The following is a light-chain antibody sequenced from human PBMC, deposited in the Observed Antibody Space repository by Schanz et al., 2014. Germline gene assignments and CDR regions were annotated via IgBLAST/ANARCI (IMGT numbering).Light chain of an antibody. CDR1: QSVNTY. CDR2: DAT. CDR3: QQRSNWPLA. J-gene: IGKJ2*01. Sequence: EIVLTQSPDTLSSSPGERVTLSCRASQSVNTYLAWYQQKAGQAPRLLIFDATNRATDIPARFSGSGSGTDFTLTISSLEPEDFAFYYCQQRSNWPLAFGQGTKLEIK. V-gene: IGKV3-11*01.